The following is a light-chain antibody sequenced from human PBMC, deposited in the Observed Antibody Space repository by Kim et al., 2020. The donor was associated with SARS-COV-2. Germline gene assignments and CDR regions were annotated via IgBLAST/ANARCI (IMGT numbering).Light chain of an antibody. CDR2: EAS. CDR3: QQYASDPYT. V-gene: IGKV1-5*03. J-gene: IGKJ2*01. Sequence: DIEMTQSSSILSASVGDEITLTCRASESIGTWLAWYQQRPGKAPKRLVYEASDLEDGVPSRFSGSGSGTQFTLTISSLQPDDLATYYCQQYASDPYTFGRGTKLEI. CDR1: ESIGTW.